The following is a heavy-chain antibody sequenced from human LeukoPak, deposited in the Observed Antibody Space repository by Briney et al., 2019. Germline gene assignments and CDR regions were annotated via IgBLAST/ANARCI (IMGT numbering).Heavy chain of an antibody. CDR1: GFTFSSYA. D-gene: IGHD4-17*01. CDR2: ISGSGGST. CDR3: AKVYSRTTVTFFDY. J-gene: IGHJ4*02. Sequence: GGSLRLSCAASGFTFSSYAMSWVRQAPGKGLEWVSVISGSGGSTYADSVKGRFTISRDNSKNTLYLQMNSLRAEDTAVYYCAKVYSRTTVTFFDYWGQGTLVTVSS. V-gene: IGHV3-23*01.